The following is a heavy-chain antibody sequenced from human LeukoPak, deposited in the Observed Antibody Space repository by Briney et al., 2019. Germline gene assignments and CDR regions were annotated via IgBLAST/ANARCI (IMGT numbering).Heavy chain of an antibody. D-gene: IGHD4-11*01. CDR1: GFTFSTFG. Sequence: GGSLRLSCAASGFTFSTFGMNWVRQAPGKGLEWVSYINSGSTIIYYADSVKGRFTVSRDSAKNSLYLQMNNLRADDTAVYYCARAPYDYSDYWYFDLWGRGTLVTVSS. CDR2: INSGSTII. J-gene: IGHJ2*01. V-gene: IGHV3-48*01. CDR3: ARAPYDYSDYWYFDL.